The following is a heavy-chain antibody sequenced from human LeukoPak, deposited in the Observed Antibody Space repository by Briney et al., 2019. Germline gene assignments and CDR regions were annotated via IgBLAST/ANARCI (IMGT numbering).Heavy chain of an antibody. CDR1: GYTFTSYG. CDR3: ARDLSLHDYGDYGRGGYYYGMDV. CDR2: ISAYNGNT. D-gene: IGHD4-17*01. J-gene: IGHJ6*02. Sequence: GASVKVSCKASGYTFTSYGISWVRQAPGQGLEWMGWISAYNGNTNYAQKFQGRVTITADESTSTAYMELSSLRSEDTAVYYCARDLSLHDYGDYGRGGYYYGMDVWGQGTTVTVSS. V-gene: IGHV1-18*01.